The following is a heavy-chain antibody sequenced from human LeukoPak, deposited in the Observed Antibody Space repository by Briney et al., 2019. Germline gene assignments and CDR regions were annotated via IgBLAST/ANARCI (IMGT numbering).Heavy chain of an antibody. Sequence: ASVKVSFKASEYTFTGYYIHWVRQAPGQGLEWMGWIDPNTGDSNYVQKFQGRVTMTRDTSISTAYMELSRLRSDDTAFYYCARIRYCGGISCYYIDYWGQGTLVTVSA. J-gene: IGHJ4*02. CDR1: EYTFTGYY. CDR3: ARIRYCGGISCYYIDY. D-gene: IGHD2-2*01. V-gene: IGHV1-2*02. CDR2: IDPNTGDS.